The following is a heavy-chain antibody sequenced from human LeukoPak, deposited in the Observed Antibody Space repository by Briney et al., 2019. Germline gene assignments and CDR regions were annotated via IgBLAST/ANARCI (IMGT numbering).Heavy chain of an antibody. V-gene: IGHV4-39*07. CDR1: GGSISSSSYY. J-gene: IGHJ4*02. CDR3: AREEIGGSSSWLDY. D-gene: IGHD6-13*01. Sequence: PSETLSLTCTVSGGSISSSSYYWGWIRQPPGKGLEWIGSIYYSGSTYYNPSLKSRVTISVDTSKNQFSLKLSSVTAADTAVYYCAREEIGGSSSWLDYWGQGTLVTVSS. CDR2: IYYSGST.